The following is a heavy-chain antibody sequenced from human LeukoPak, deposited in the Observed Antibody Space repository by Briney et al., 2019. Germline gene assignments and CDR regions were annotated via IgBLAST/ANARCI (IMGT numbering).Heavy chain of an antibody. Sequence: GGSLRLSCAASGFTFSSYAMSWVRQAPGKGLEWVSAISGSGGSTYYADSVKGRFTISRDNSKNTLYLQMNSLRAEGTAVYYCAKDATMVRGVIGWFDPWGQGTLVTVSS. CDR2: ISGSGGST. V-gene: IGHV3-23*01. CDR1: GFTFSSYA. CDR3: AKDATMVRGVIGWFDP. J-gene: IGHJ5*02. D-gene: IGHD3-10*01.